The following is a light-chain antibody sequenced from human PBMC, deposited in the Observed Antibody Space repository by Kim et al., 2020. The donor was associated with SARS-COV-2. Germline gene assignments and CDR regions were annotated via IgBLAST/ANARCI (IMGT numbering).Light chain of an antibody. CDR2: GAS. CDR1: QRVSGGY. Sequence: SPGESATLSCRASQRVSGGYLAWHQQKPGQAPRLLIYGASSRAPGIPDRFSGSGSGTDFTLTISRLEPEDVAVYYCHHNDHSPWTFGQGTKVDIK. CDR3: HHNDHSPWT. V-gene: IGKV3-20*01. J-gene: IGKJ1*01.